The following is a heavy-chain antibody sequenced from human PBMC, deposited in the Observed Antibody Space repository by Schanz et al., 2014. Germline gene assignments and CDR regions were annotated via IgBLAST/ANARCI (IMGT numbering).Heavy chain of an antibody. D-gene: IGHD1-1*01. Sequence: EVQLVESGGGLVQPGGSLRLSCASSGFSFTTYAMSWVRQAPGKGLEWVSSISGDHRNTFYADSVKGRFTISRDNSKNTLYLQMNSLRAEDTALYYCARDRRNADLDYWGQGTLVTVSS. CDR2: ISGDHRNT. J-gene: IGHJ4*02. V-gene: IGHV3-23*04. CDR3: ARDRRNADLDY. CDR1: GFSFTTYA.